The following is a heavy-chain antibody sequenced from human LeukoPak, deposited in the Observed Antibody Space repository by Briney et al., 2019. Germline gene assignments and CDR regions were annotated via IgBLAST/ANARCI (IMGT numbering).Heavy chain of an antibody. CDR2: IRYDGSNK. Sequence: GGSLRLSCAASGFTFSSYGMHWVRQAPGKGLEWVAFIRYDGSNKYYADSVKGRFTISRDNSKNTLYLQMNSLRAEDTAVYYCAKDRIVGYSGYDYGIFDYWGQGTLVTVSS. CDR1: GFTFSSYG. V-gene: IGHV3-30*02. D-gene: IGHD5-12*01. J-gene: IGHJ4*02. CDR3: AKDRIVGYSGYDYGIFDY.